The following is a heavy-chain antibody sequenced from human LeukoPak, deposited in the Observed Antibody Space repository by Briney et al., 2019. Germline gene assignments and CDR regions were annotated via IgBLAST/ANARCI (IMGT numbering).Heavy chain of an antibody. D-gene: IGHD5-18*01. CDR3: AKLKGIQLWSYSFDY. CDR1: GFTFSSYA. V-gene: IGHV3-23*01. Sequence: PGGSLRLSCAASGFTFSSYAMSWVRQAPGKGLEWVSVISNSGGTTYYADSVKGRFTISRDNSKNTLYLQMNSLRAEDTAVYYCAKLKGIQLWSYSFDYWGQGTLVTVSS. J-gene: IGHJ4*02. CDR2: ISNSGGTT.